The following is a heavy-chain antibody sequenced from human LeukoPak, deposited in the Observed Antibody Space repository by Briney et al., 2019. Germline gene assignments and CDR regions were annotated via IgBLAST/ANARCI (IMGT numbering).Heavy chain of an antibody. CDR2: IIPIFGTA. Sequence: GSSVKVSCKASGGTFSSYAISWVRQAPGQGLEWMGGIIPIFGTANYAQKFQGRVTITADESTSTAYMELSSLRSEDTAVYYCASQYYDILTGYYGYWGQGTLVTVSS. CDR1: GGTFSSYA. J-gene: IGHJ4*02. V-gene: IGHV1-69*01. CDR3: ASQYYDILTGYYGY. D-gene: IGHD3-9*01.